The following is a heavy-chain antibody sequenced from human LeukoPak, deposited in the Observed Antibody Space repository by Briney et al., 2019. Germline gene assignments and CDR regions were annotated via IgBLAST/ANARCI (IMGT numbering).Heavy chain of an antibody. D-gene: IGHD6-13*01. CDR1: GFTFSSYA. J-gene: IGHJ4*02. CDR3: AKEIAPIGLPAVDY. Sequence: GGSLRLSCAASGFTFSSYAMSWVRQAPGKGLEWVSGISNNGAAFYPDSVKGRFTISRDNSKNTLYLQMNSLGVADTAIYYCAKEIAPIGLPAVDYWGQGTLVTVSS. CDR2: ISNNGAA. V-gene: IGHV3-23*01.